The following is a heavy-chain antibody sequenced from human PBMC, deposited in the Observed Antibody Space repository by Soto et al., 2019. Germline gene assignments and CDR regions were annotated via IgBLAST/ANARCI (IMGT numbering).Heavy chain of an antibody. D-gene: IGHD3-3*01. Sequence: GGSLRLSCAASGFTFSSYGMHWVRQAPGKGLEWVAVISYDGSNKYYADSVKGRFTISRDNSKNTLYLQMNSLRAEDTAVYYCAKDIKNYDFWSGYYDYYYYYMDVWGKGTTVTVSS. J-gene: IGHJ6*03. CDR1: GFTFSSYG. V-gene: IGHV3-30*18. CDR2: ISYDGSNK. CDR3: AKDIKNYDFWSGYYDYYYYYMDV.